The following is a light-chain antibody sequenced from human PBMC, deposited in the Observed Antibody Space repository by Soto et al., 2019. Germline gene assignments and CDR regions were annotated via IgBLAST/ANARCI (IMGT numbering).Light chain of an antibody. Sequence: IVLTQSPGTLSLSPGERVTLSCRASQSVTTRLAWYQHKPGQAPTLLMSGASNRASGVPVRFSGSGSGTDFTLTITRLEPEDFATYYCQQANSFLITFGQGTRLEI. J-gene: IGKJ5*01. CDR3: QQANSFLIT. CDR2: GAS. CDR1: QSVTTR. V-gene: IGKV3-11*01.